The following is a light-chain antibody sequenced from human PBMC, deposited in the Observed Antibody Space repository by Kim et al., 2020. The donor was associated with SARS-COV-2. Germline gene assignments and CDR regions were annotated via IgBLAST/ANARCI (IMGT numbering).Light chain of an antibody. Sequence: DIRMTQSPTTLSASIGDRVTITCRASQSISSWLAWYQQKPGKAPKVLIYKASTLETGVPSRFSGSGSGTEFTLTISSLQPDDFATYYCQHYITYSWTFGQGTKVDIK. CDR1: QSISSW. CDR2: KAS. CDR3: QHYITYSWT. V-gene: IGKV1-5*03. J-gene: IGKJ1*01.